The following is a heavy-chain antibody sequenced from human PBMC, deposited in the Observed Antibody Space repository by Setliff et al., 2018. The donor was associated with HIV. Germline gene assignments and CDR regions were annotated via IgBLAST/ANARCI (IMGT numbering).Heavy chain of an antibody. J-gene: IGHJ3*02. V-gene: IGHV4-34*01. CDR1: GGSFSGYY. CDR2: INHSGST. Sequence: LSLTCAVYGGSFSGYYWSWIRQPPGKGLEWIGEINHSGSTNYIPSLKSRVTISVDTSKNQFSLRLSSVTAADTAVYYCARGVGNIVVEPAAIPRAFDIWGQGTKVTVSS. D-gene: IGHD2-2*01. CDR3: ARGVGNIVVEPAAIPRAFDI.